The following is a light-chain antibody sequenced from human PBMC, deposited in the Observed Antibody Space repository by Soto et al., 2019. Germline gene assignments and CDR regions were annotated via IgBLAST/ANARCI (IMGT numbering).Light chain of an antibody. J-gene: IGLJ1*01. Sequence: QSALTQPASVSGSPGQSITISCTGTSSDVGGYNSVSWYQQHPGKAPKLILYDVTDRPSGVSYRFSGSKSGNTASLTISGLQVADEADYFCSSFTSSMTNVFGSGTRLTVL. CDR3: SSFTSSMTNV. CDR1: SSDVGGYNS. CDR2: DVT. V-gene: IGLV2-14*01.